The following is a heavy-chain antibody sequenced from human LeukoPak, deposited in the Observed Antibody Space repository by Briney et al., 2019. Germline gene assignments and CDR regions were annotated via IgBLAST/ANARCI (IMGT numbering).Heavy chain of an antibody. V-gene: IGHV4-59*08. J-gene: IGHJ3*02. CDR1: GGSISSYY. Sequence: SETLSLTRTVSGGSISSYYWSWIRQPPGKGLEWIGYIYYSGSTNYNPSLKSRVTISVDTSKNQFSLKLSSVTAADTAVYYCARSRPRWLQLYAFDIWGQGTMVTVSS. CDR2: IYYSGST. CDR3: ARSRPRWLQLYAFDI. D-gene: IGHD5-24*01.